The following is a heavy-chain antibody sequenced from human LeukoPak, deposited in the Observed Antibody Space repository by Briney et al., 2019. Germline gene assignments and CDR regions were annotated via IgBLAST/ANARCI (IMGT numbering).Heavy chain of an antibody. CDR1: GVSISSYY. Sequence: SETLSLTCTVSGVSISSYYWIWIRQPPGKGLEWIGDIHYSGRANYNPSLKSRVTTLLDTSKNQISLKLSSVTAADTAVYYCARPQTMGSSSPLGYWGQGTLVTVSS. CDR3: ARPQTMGSSSPLGY. D-gene: IGHD2-2*01. J-gene: IGHJ4*02. V-gene: IGHV4-59*01. CDR2: IHYSGRA.